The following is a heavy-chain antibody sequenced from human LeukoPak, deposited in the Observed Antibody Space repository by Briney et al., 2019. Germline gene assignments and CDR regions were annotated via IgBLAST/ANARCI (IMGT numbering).Heavy chain of an antibody. V-gene: IGHV3-33*01. J-gene: IGHJ4*02. CDR1: GFTFSSFG. Sequence: PGGSLRLSCVASGFTFSSFGMHWVRQTPGKGLEWVSFIWFDGSEKYYADSVKGRFTISRDNSKNTLTLQMNSLRVEDTAVYHCARTFDSSGYDYGHYFDYWGQGALVTVSS. CDR2: IWFDGSEK. CDR3: ARTFDSSGYDYGHYFDY. D-gene: IGHD3-22*01.